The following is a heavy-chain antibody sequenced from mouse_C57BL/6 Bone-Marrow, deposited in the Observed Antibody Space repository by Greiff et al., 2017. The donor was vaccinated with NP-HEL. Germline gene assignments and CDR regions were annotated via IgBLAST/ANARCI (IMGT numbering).Heavy chain of an antibody. Sequence: KLVESGGGLVQSGRSLRLSCATSGFTFSDFYMEWVRQAPGKGLEWIAASRNKANDYTTEYSASVKGRFIVSRDTSQSILYLQMNALRAEDTAIYYCARDAPYYYGRSSHWYFDVWGTGTTVTVSS. D-gene: IGHD1-1*01. CDR3: ARDAPYYYGRSSHWYFDV. V-gene: IGHV7-1*01. CDR2: SRNKANDYTT. CDR1: GFTFSDFY. J-gene: IGHJ1*03.